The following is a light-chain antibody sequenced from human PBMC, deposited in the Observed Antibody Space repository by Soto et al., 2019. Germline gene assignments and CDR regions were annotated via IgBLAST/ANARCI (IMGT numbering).Light chain of an antibody. CDR2: DAS. J-gene: IGKJ1*01. Sequence: IVLTQSPGTLSLSPGERATLSCRASQSVSSSDLAWYQQKPGQAPRLLIYDASNRATGIPARFSGSGSGTDFTLTISSLEPEDFAVYYCQQRSNWPWTFGQGTKVDIK. CDR3: QQRSNWPWT. CDR1: QSVSSSD. V-gene: IGKV3D-20*02.